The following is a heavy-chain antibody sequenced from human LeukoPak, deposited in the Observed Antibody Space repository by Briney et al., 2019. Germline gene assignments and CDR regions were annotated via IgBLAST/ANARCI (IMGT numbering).Heavy chain of an antibody. V-gene: IGHV3-7*01. CDR1: GFTFSSYW. J-gene: IGHJ4*02. CDR2: IKQDGGEK. Sequence: PGGSLRLSCAASGFTFSSYWMSWVRQAPGKGLEWVANIKQDGGEKYYVDSVKGRFTISRDNAKNSLYLQMNSLRAEDTAVYYCARCIPPYYDILTGYSPVFGLNYWGQGTLVTVSS. CDR3: ARCIPPYYDILTGYSPVFGLNY. D-gene: IGHD3-9*01.